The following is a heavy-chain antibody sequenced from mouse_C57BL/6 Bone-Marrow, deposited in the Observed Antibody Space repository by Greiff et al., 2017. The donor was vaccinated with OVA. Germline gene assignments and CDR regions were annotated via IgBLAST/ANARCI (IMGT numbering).Heavy chain of an antibody. Sequence: EVQLQQSGPELVKPGASVKISCKASGYTFTDYYMNWVKQSHGKSLEWIGDINPNNGGTSYNQKFKGKATLTVDKSSSTAYMELRSLTSEDSAVYYCARENLLWLRRRPYAMDYWGQGTSVTVSS. D-gene: IGHD2-2*01. CDR2: INPNNGGT. J-gene: IGHJ4*01. V-gene: IGHV1-26*01. CDR3: ARENLLWLRRRPYAMDY. CDR1: GYTFTDYY.